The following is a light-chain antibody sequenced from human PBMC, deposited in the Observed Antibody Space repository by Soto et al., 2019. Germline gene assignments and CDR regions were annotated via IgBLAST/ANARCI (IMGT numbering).Light chain of an antibody. CDR3: QQYGSSPWT. Sequence: EIVLAQSPATLSGAPGERGTLWWRARQSINNDLSCYQHKPVQAPTLLIYVASIRATVIPDRFSGSGSGTDFTLTISRLEPEDFAVYYCQQYGSSPWTFGQGTKVDIK. CDR1: QSINND. V-gene: IGKV3-20*01. CDR2: VAS. J-gene: IGKJ1*01.